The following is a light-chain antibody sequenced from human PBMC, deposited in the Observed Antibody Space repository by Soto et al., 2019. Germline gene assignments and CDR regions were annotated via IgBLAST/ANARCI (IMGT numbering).Light chain of an antibody. Sequence: AIQMTQSPSSLYASVGDRVTITCRASQDITNHLAWYQQKPGTAPKVLISAASSLQTGVPSRFRGSGSGTDFTLTISSLQPEDFATYYCLQDFNFPFTFGQGTKLEVK. CDR2: AAS. CDR1: QDITNH. J-gene: IGKJ2*01. CDR3: LQDFNFPFT. V-gene: IGKV1-6*01.